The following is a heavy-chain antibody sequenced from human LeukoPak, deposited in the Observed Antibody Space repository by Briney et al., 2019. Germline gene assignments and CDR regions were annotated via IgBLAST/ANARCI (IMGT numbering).Heavy chain of an antibody. CDR3: ARPYHYYYDSSGYI. CDR1: GFTFSSHN. J-gene: IGHJ4*02. D-gene: IGHD3-22*01. CDR2: ISDSGRHL. Sequence: GGSLRLSCVASGFTFSSHNMNWVRQAPGKGLEWVSFISDSGRHLYYEDSVKGRFTVSRDNAKTSLYLHLDSLTEDDTAVYYCARPYHYYYDSSGYIWGQGTLVTVSS. V-gene: IGHV3-21*01.